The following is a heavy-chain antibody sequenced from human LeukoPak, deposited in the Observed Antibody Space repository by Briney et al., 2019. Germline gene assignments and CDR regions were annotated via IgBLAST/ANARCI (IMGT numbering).Heavy chain of an antibody. D-gene: IGHD3/OR15-3a*01. J-gene: IGHJ4*02. CDR3: AAISRRTGFDY. CDR1: GFTFTNYA. Sequence: GGSLRLSCAASGFTFTNYAMSWVRQAPGKGLEWVSTISDSGGSTYYADSVKGRFTIPRDNSKNTLYLQMNSLRAEDTAVYYCAAISRRTGFDYWGQGTLVTVSS. V-gene: IGHV3-23*01. CDR2: ISDSGGST.